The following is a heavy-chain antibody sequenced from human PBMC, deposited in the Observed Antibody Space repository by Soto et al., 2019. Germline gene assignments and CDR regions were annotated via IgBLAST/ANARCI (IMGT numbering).Heavy chain of an antibody. V-gene: IGHV4-59*01. CDR3: ARIFVWRFDP. CDR1: GDSISSSY. Sequence: QVQLQESGPALVKPSETLSLVCSVSGDSISSSYWTWIRQSPGKALEWIGSTYYSGNTNYNPSLKSRVTISLDTSKNQVSLRLNSVTAADTAIYYCARIFVWRFDPWGPGVLVTVSS. CDR2: TYYSGNT. J-gene: IGHJ5*02. D-gene: IGHD3-9*01.